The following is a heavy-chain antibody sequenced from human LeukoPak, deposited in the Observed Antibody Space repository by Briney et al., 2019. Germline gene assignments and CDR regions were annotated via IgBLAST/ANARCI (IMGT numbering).Heavy chain of an antibody. CDR1: GGSFSGYY. Sequence: PSETLSLTSAVYGGSFSGYYWTLIRQTPGKGLEWIGEHSHRGLTRSNPTLKRRVILFVHSSQQQFSLRMTSVTAADTGVYYCARVPDITARPCDTWGPGTLVTVSS. V-gene: IGHV4-34*01. D-gene: IGHD1-1*01. J-gene: IGHJ5*02. CDR2: HSHRGLT. CDR3: ARVPDITARPCDT.